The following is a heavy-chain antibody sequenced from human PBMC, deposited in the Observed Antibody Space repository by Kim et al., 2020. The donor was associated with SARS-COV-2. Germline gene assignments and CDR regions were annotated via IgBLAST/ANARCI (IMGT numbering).Heavy chain of an antibody. J-gene: IGHJ6*02. Sequence: ASVKVSCKASGYTFTSYGISWVRQAPGQGLEWMGWISAYNGNTNYAQKLQGRVTMTTVTSTSTAYMELRSLRSDDTAVYYCARVFPVLLWFGELSTYYGMDVWGQGTTVTVSS. CDR1: GYTFTSYG. D-gene: IGHD3-10*01. CDR3: ARVFPVLLWFGELSTYYGMDV. CDR2: ISAYNGNT. V-gene: IGHV1-18*01.